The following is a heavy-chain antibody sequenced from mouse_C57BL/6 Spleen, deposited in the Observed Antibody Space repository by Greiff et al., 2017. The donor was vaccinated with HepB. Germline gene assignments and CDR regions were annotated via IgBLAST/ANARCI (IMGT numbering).Heavy chain of an antibody. J-gene: IGHJ4*01. CDR1: GYSFTGYY. Sequence: EVQLQESGPELVKPGASVKISCKASGYSFTGYYMNWVKQSPEKSLEWIGEINPSTGGTTYNQKFKAKATLTVDKSSSTAYMQLKSLTSEDSAVYYCARYGLLLYYAMDYWGQGTSVTVSS. CDR3: ARYGLLLYYAMDY. CDR2: INPSTGGT. D-gene: IGHD2-3*01. V-gene: IGHV1-42*01.